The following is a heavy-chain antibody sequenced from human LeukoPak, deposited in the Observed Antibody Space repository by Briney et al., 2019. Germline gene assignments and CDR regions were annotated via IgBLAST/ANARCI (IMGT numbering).Heavy chain of an antibody. CDR1: GFTFSSYA. Sequence: GGSLRLSCAASGFTFSSYAMSWVRQAPGKGLEWVSAISGRGGSTYYADSVKGRFTISRDNSKNTLYLQMNSLRAEDTAVYYCAKDDYSYGYELDSNWFDPWGQGTLVTVSS. J-gene: IGHJ5*02. D-gene: IGHD5-18*01. CDR3: AKDDYSYGYELDSNWFDP. CDR2: ISGRGGST. V-gene: IGHV3-23*01.